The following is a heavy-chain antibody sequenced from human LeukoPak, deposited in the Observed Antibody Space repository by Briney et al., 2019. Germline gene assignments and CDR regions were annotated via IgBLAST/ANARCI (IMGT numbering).Heavy chain of an antibody. V-gene: IGHV4-59*01. CDR2: IYYSGST. Sequence: PSETLSLTCTVSGGSISSYYWSWIRQPPGKGLEWIGYIYYSGSTNYNPSLKSRVTISVDTSKDQFSLKLSSVTAADTAVYYCARVKRGYSLYYMDVWGQGTMVTVSS. CDR1: GGSISSYY. D-gene: IGHD5-18*01. CDR3: ARVKRGYSLYYMDV. J-gene: IGHJ6*03.